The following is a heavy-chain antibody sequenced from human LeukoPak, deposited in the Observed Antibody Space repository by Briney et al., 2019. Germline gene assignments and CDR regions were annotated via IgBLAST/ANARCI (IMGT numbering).Heavy chain of an antibody. CDR3: AREMATILDY. V-gene: IGHV3-30-3*01. J-gene: IGHJ4*02. D-gene: IGHD5-24*01. CDR1: GFTFSSYA. Sequence: GRSLRLYCAASGFTFSSYAMHWVRQAPGKGLEWVAVISYDGSNKYYADSVKARFTISRDNSKNTLYLQMNRLRAEDTAVYYCAREMATILDYWGQGTLVTVSS. CDR2: ISYDGSNK.